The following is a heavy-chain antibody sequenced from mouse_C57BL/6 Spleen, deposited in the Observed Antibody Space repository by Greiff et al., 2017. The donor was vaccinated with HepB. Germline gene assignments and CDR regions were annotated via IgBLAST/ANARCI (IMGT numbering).Heavy chain of an antibody. V-gene: IGHV5-17*01. Sequence: EVQGVESGGGLVKPGGSLKLSCAASGFTFSDYGMHWVRQAPEKGLEWVAYISSGSSTIYYADTVKGRFTISRDNAKNTLFLQMTSLRSEDTAMYYCASLFTVVATEAMDYWGQGTSVTVSS. CDR1: GFTFSDYG. CDR3: ASLFTVVATEAMDY. CDR2: ISSGSSTI. J-gene: IGHJ4*01. D-gene: IGHD1-1*01.